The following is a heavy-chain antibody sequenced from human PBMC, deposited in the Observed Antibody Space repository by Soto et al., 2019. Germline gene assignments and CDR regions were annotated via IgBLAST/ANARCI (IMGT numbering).Heavy chain of an antibody. D-gene: IGHD2-15*01. CDR1: GFTFSSYS. V-gene: IGHV3-21*01. J-gene: IGHJ2*01. Sequence: GGSLRLSCAASGFTFSSYSMNWGRQAPGKGLEWVSSISSSSSYIYYADSVKGRFTISRDNAKNSLYLQMNSLRAEDTAVYYCARAFRSGHSDDPLDLWGRGTLVTVSS. CDR3: ARAFRSGHSDDPLDL. CDR2: ISSSSSYI.